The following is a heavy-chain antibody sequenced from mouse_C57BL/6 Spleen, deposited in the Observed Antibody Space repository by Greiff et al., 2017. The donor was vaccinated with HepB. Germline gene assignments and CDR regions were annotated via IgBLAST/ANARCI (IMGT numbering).Heavy chain of an antibody. CDR1: GYTFTSYW. D-gene: IGHD1-1*01. CDR3: ARWGIYYYGSPHWYFDV. CDR2: IYPSDSET. J-gene: IGHJ1*03. Sequence: VQLQQSGAELARPGASVKMSCKASGYTFTSYWMDWVKQRPGQGLEWIGNIYPSDSETHYNQKFKDKATLTVDKSSSTAYMQLSSLTSEDSAVYYCARWGIYYYGSPHWYFDVWGTGTTVTVSS. V-gene: IGHV1-61*01.